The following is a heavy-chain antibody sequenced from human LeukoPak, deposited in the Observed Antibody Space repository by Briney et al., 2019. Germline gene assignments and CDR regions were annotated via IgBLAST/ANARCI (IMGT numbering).Heavy chain of an antibody. CDR1: GASVSSSH. D-gene: IGHD2/OR15-2a*01. J-gene: IGHJ4*02. CDR3: SEGYFEPFDH. Sequence: SETLSLTCVVSGASVSSSHWNWIRQLPGKVLEWIGCLSYTGKTDYNPSLTSRVTISLDASKNQVSLKLRSLTAVDTAVYYCSEGYFEPFDHWGQGTLVTVSS. V-gene: IGHV4-59*02. CDR2: LSYTGKT.